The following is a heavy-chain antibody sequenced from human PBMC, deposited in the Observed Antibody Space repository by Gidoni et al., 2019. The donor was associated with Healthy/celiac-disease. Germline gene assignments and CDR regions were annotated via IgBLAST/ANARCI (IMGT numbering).Heavy chain of an antibody. V-gene: IGHV5-51*03. CDR1: GYIFITSW. D-gene: IGHD1-1*01. Sequence: EVQLVPSGAEVQEPGESLQISCKGSGYIFITSWIGWVRQMPGKGLEWMGIIYPGDSDTTYSPSFQGQGTISADRSISTAYLQWSSLKASDTAMYYCTRRAERLRGNAFDIWGQGTMVTVSS. J-gene: IGHJ3*02. CDR2: IYPGDSDT. CDR3: TRRAERLRGNAFDI.